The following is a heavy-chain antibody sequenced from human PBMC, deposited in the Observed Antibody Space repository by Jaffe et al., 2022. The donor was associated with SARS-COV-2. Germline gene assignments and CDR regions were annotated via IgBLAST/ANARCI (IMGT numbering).Heavy chain of an antibody. CDR2: IKQDGSEK. D-gene: IGHD3-10*01. Sequence: EVQLVESGGGLVQPGGSLRLSCAASGFTFSSYWMSWVRQAPGKGLEWVANIKQDGSEKYYVDSVKGRFTISRDNAKNSLYLQMNSLRAEDTAVYYCARVKMDSGSPDYYYYYYMDVWGKGTTVTVSS. J-gene: IGHJ6*03. CDR1: GFTFSSYW. V-gene: IGHV3-7*01. CDR3: ARVKMDSGSPDYYYYYYMDV.